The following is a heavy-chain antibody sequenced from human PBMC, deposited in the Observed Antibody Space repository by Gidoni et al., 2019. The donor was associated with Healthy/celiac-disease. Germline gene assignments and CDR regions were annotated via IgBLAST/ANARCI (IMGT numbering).Heavy chain of an antibody. CDR2: ISSSSSYI. J-gene: IGHJ3*02. Sequence: EVQLVESGGGLVKPGGSLRLSCAASGFTFSSYSMNWVRQAPGKGLEWVSSISSSSSYIYYADSVKGRFTISRDNAKNSLYLQMNSLRAEDTAVYYCARDSITMVRGPNVAFDIWGQGTMVTVSS. CDR3: ARDSITMVRGPNVAFDI. D-gene: IGHD3-10*01. V-gene: IGHV3-21*01. CDR1: GFTFSSYS.